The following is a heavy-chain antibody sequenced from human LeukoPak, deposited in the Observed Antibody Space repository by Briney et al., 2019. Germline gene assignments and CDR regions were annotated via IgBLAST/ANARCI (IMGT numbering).Heavy chain of an antibody. CDR3: ARDRALRITIFGVVNNWFDP. Sequence: SQTLSLTSAISGDRVSSNSAAWNWIRQSPSRGLEWLGRTYYRSKWYNDYAVSVKSRITINPDTSKNQFSLQLNSVTPEDTAMYYCARDRALRITIFGVVNNWFDPWGQGTLVTVSS. V-gene: IGHV6-1*01. CDR1: GDRVSSNSAA. CDR2: TYYRSKWYN. D-gene: IGHD3-3*01. J-gene: IGHJ5*02.